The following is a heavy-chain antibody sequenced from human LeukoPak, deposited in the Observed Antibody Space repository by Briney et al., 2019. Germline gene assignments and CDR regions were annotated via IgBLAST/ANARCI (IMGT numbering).Heavy chain of an antibody. CDR2: INPNSGGT. Sequence: GASVKVSCKASGYTFTGYYMHWVRQAPGQGLEWMGWINPNSGGTNYAQKFQGRVTMTRDTSISTAYMELSRLRSDDTAVYYCARGRSGWTEDAFDIWGQGIMVTVSS. J-gene: IGHJ3*02. D-gene: IGHD6-19*01. V-gene: IGHV1-2*02. CDR3: ARGRSGWTEDAFDI. CDR1: GYTFTGYY.